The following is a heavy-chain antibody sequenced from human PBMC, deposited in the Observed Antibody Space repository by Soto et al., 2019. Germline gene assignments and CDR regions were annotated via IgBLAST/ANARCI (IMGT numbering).Heavy chain of an antibody. V-gene: IGHV3-30*18. CDR1: GFTFSSYG. Sequence: QVHLVESGGGVVQPGRSLRLSCIASGFTFSSYGMSWVRQAPGKGLEWMTIISYDGSLKYYADSVKGRFTVSRDNSKNTLYLQMNSLRADDTAVYYCAKEIKPVSSPWDFDYWGQGTLVTVSS. CDR3: AKEIKPVSSPWDFDY. CDR2: ISYDGSLK. J-gene: IGHJ4*02. D-gene: IGHD1-26*01.